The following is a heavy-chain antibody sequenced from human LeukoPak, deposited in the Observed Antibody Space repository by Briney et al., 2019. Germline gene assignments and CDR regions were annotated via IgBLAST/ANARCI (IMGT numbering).Heavy chain of an antibody. J-gene: IGHJ4*02. V-gene: IGHV4-30-4*08. D-gene: IGHD5-18*01. Sequence: SETLSLTCTVSGDSIGSGDYYWSWIRQPPGKGLEWIAYIYYSGSTYYNPSLKSRVTISVDTSKNQFSLKLSSVTAADTALYYCARGLDTYGYSYWGQGTLVTVSS. CDR3: ARGLDTYGYSY. CDR1: GDSIGSGDYY. CDR2: IYYSGST.